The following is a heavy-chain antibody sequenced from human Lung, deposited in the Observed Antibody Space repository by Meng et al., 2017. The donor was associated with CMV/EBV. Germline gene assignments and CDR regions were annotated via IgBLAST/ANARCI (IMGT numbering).Heavy chain of an antibody. CDR1: GYTFTSYD. CDR3: ARVYTCRDDFWRNCYYYGMDV. CDR2: MNPNSGNT. Sequence: ASVXVSXKASGYTFTSYDINWVRQATGQGLEWMGWMNPNSGNTGYAQKFQGRVTITRNTSISTAYMELSSLRSEDTAVYYCARVYTCRDDFWRNCYYYGMDVWXQGTXVTV. D-gene: IGHD3-3*01. J-gene: IGHJ6*02. V-gene: IGHV1-8*03.